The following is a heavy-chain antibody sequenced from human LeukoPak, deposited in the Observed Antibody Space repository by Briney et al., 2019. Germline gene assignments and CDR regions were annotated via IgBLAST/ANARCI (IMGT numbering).Heavy chain of an antibody. D-gene: IGHD2-15*01. J-gene: IGHJ4*02. CDR1: GFTFSSYA. CDR3: ARDVGPY. V-gene: IGHV3-64*01. Sequence: GGSLRLSCAASGFTFSSYAMHWVRQAPGKGLEYVSAISTTGGRTYYVNSVRGRFTISRDNSKNTLYLQMGSLRAEDTAVYYCARDVGPYWGQGTLVTVSS. CDR2: ISTTGGRT.